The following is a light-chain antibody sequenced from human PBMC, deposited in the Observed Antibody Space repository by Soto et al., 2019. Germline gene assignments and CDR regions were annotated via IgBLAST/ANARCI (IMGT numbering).Light chain of an antibody. J-gene: IGKJ5*01. CDR3: QRYDSLPPT. Sequence: DIQMTQSPSSLSASVGDRVTITCQASHDIKDFLNWFQEKPGKAPKLLIYDASNLQTGVPSRCSGSGSGTHFTFTISSLQPEDIATYYCQRYDSLPPTFGQGTRLDIK. CDR2: DAS. CDR1: HDIKDF. V-gene: IGKV1-33*01.